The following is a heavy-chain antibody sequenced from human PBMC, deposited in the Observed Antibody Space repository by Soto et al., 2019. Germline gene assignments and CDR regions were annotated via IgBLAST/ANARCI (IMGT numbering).Heavy chain of an antibody. D-gene: IGHD4-17*01. CDR2: IYYSGST. J-gene: IGHJ5*02. CDR3: AREGYGDYVDWFDP. CDR1: GGSISSGDYY. Sequence: SETLSLTCTVSGGSISSGDYYWSWIRQPPGKGLEWIGYIYYSGSTYYNPSLKSRVTISVDTSKNQFSLKLSSVTAADTAVYYCAREGYGDYVDWFDPWGQGTLVTVSS. V-gene: IGHV4-30-4*01.